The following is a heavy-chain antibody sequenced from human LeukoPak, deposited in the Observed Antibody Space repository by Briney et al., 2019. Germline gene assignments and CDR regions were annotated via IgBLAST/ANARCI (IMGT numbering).Heavy chain of an antibody. CDR3: ARSGVLGGDAFDI. CDR1: GGSIGSYY. J-gene: IGHJ3*02. V-gene: IGHV4-34*01. D-gene: IGHD3-3*02. CDR2: INHSGST. Sequence: SETLSLTCSVSGGSIGSYYWSWIRQPPGKGLEWIGEINHSGSTNYNPSLKSRVIISVDKSKNQFSLKLSSVTAADTAVYYCARSGVLGGDAFDIWGQGTMVTVSS.